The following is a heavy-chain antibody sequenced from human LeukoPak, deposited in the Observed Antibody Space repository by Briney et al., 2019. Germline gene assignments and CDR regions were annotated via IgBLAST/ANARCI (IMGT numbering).Heavy chain of an antibody. J-gene: IGHJ4*02. V-gene: IGHV3-33*01. D-gene: IGHD2/OR15-2a*01. Sequence: GGSLRLSCAASGSTFSSYGMHWVRQAPGKGLEWVALIWYDGSNKYYTDSVKGRLTISRDNSKNTLYLQMNSLRAEDTAVYYCAREGPRGNSQFDYWGQGTLVTVSS. CDR1: GSTFSSYG. CDR2: IWYDGSNK. CDR3: AREGPRGNSQFDY.